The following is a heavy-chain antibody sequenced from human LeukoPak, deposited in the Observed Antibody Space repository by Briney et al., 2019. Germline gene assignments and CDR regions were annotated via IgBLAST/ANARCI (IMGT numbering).Heavy chain of an antibody. CDR3: AKSGLFTRVYFDY. CDR1: GFTFSNHA. V-gene: IGHV3-23*01. J-gene: IGHJ4*02. Sequence: GGSLRLSCVASGFTFSNHAMTWVRQAPGKGLEWVSAISADAVDTFYAPSVKGRFTISRDNSKNTMYLQINSLRAEDTAIYYCAKSGLFTRVYFDYWGQGTLVTVSS. D-gene: IGHD3-9*01. CDR2: ISADAVDT.